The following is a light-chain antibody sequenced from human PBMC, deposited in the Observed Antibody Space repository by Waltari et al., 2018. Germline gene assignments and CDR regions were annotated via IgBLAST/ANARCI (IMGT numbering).Light chain of an antibody. CDR2: DAS. Sequence: DIQMTQSPSTLSASIGDRVTITCRASESLGSELAWYQQRPGKAPNMLIYDASNLQSGVPSRFGGSGSGTDFTLTISGLQADDSAIYYCQQAKNFPAVSFGGGTKVEIK. V-gene: IGKV1-5*01. J-gene: IGKJ4*01. CDR3: QQAKNFPAVS. CDR1: ESLGSE.